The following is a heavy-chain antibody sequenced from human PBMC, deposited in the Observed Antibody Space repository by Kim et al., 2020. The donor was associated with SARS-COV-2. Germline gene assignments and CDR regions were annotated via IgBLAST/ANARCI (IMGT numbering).Heavy chain of an antibody. D-gene: IGHD1-1*01. V-gene: IGHV3-33*01. Sequence: GGSLRLSCAASGFIFRNYGMHWVRQAPRKGLEWVTVIWFDGSNKYYRDSVKGRFTISRDNSKNMLYLEMKSLSAEDTAVYYCARESDDNVEGAFVIWGQG. J-gene: IGHJ3*02. CDR1: GFIFRNYG. CDR2: IWFDGSNK. CDR3: ARESDDNVEGAFVI.